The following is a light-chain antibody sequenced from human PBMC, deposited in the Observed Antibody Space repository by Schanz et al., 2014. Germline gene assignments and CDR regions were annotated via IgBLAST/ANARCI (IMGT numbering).Light chain of an antibody. J-gene: IGKJ4*01. CDR2: GAS. V-gene: IGKV3D-20*02. CDR3: QQRSNWL. Sequence: EIVLTQSPGTLSLSPGERATLSCRASQSVTSSYLAWYQQKPGQAPRLLIYGASGRATGIPARFSGSGSGTDFTLTISSLEPEDFAVYYCQQRSNWLFGGGTKVEIK. CDR1: QSVTSSY.